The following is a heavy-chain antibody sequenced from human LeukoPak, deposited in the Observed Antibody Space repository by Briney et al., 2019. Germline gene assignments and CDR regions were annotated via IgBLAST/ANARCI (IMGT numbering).Heavy chain of an antibody. CDR1: GYTFTSHG. J-gene: IGHJ4*02. D-gene: IGHD3-22*01. V-gene: IGHV1-69*13. CDR3: ARGLPYYYDSSGLVYLDY. CDR2: IIPIFGTA. Sequence: SVKVSCKASGYTFTSHGISWVRQAPGQGLEWMGGIIPIFGTANYAQKFQGRVTITADESTSTAYMELSSLRSEDTAVYYCARGLPYYYDSSGLVYLDYWGQGTLVTVSS.